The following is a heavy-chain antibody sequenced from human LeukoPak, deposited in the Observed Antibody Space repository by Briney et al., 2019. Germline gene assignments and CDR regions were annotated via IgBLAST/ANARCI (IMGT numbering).Heavy chain of an antibody. J-gene: IGHJ4*02. CDR3: ARVDILTGYWLVY. CDR1: GYTFTSYD. Sequence: ASVKVSCKASGYTFTSYDINWVRQATGQGLEWMGWMNPNSGNTGYAQKFQGRVTMTRNTSISTAYMELSSLRSEDTAVYYCARVDILTGYWLVYWGQGTLVTVSS. CDR2: MNPNSGNT. V-gene: IGHV1-8*01. D-gene: IGHD3-9*01.